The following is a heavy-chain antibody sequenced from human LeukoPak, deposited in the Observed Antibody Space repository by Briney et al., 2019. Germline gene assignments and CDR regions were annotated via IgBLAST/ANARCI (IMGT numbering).Heavy chain of an antibody. V-gene: IGHV3-48*03. J-gene: IGHJ4*02. CDR1: GFTFSSFE. Sequence: GGSLRLSCVASGFTFSSFEMNWVRQAPGKGLEWISHISHTFDIKYAGSVKGRFTISRDNAKNSQYLQMTSLRAEDTAVYYCARSSGSYRPFDSWGQGTLVTVSS. D-gene: IGHD3-22*01. CDR2: ISHTFDI. CDR3: ARSSGSYRPFDS.